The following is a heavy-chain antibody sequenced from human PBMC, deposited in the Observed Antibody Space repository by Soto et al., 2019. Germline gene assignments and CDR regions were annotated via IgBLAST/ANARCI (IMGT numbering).Heavy chain of an antibody. CDR2: ITSSSSYT. Sequence: TGGSLRLSWAASGSAFSDYYMSWIRQSPGKRLEWVSYITSSSSYTHYADSVKGRFTISRDNAKNSLYLQMNSLRAEDTAMYYCAGGQDNRAVNFDYWGQGSLVTVSS. J-gene: IGHJ4*02. D-gene: IGHD1-1*01. CDR1: GSAFSDYY. CDR3: AGGQDNRAVNFDY. V-gene: IGHV3-11*03.